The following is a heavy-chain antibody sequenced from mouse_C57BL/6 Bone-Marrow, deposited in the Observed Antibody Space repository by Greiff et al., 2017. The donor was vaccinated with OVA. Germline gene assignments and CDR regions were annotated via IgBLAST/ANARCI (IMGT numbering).Heavy chain of an antibody. CDR2: IYPGGGYT. D-gene: IGHD2-4*01. CDR3: ARSDYDGCAY. Sequence: ESGAELVRPGTSVKMSCKASGYTFTNYWIGWAKQRPGHCLEWIGDIYPGGGYTNYNEKFKGKATLTADKSSSTAYMQFSSLTSEDSAIYYCARSDYDGCAYWGQGTLVTVSA. J-gene: IGHJ3*01. V-gene: IGHV1-63*01. CDR1: GYTFTNYW.